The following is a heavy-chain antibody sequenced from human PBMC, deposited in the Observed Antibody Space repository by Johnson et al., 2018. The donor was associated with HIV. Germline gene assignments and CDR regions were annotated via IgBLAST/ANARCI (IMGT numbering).Heavy chain of an antibody. CDR2: INWNGGST. Sequence: VQLVESGGGVVRPGGSLRLSCAASGFTFDDYGMSWVRQAPGKGLEWVSGINWNGGSTGYADSVKGRFTISRDNAKNSLYLQMNRLSAEDTALYFCARERTRGAACTLGAFDIWGQGTMVTVSS. V-gene: IGHV3-20*04. CDR3: ARERTRGAACTLGAFDI. J-gene: IGHJ3*02. CDR1: GFTFDDYG. D-gene: IGHD6-13*01.